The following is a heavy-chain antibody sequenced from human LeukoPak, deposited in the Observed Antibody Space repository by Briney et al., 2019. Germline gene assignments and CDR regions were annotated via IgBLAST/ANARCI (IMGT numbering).Heavy chain of an antibody. D-gene: IGHD4-17*01. CDR2: IFYSGST. CDR3: AREATTVTTSLGDY. Sequence: PSETLSLTCTVSSGSISTSNYYWGWVRQPPGKALEWIGNIFYSGSTYYSPSLKSRVTISLDTSRNQFSLKLNSVTAADTAVYYCAREATTVTTSLGDYWGQGTLVTVSS. V-gene: IGHV4-39*07. J-gene: IGHJ4*02. CDR1: SGSISTSNYY.